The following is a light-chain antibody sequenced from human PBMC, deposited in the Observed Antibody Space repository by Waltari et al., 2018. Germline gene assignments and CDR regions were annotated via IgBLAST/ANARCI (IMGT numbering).Light chain of an antibody. J-gene: IGKJ2*01. CDR2: YAN. CDR1: ESVGTD. CDR3: QQSRQWPRRT. Sequence: EIVMTQSPVTMSVSPGEGVTLSCTASESVGTDVAWYRHKPGQPPRLLIYYANARATVVPARISGSGSGTDFTLTISSLEPEDFAFYYCQQSRQWPRRTFGQGTKLEI. V-gene: IGKV3D-15*01.